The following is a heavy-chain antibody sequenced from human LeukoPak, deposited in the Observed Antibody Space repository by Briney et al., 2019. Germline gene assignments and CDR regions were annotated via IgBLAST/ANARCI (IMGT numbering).Heavy chain of an antibody. CDR3: ARPGIAVAGEFFDY. D-gene: IGHD6-19*01. CDR1: GFTFSSYS. J-gene: IGHJ4*02. Sequence: GGSLRLSCAASGFTFSSYSMNLDRQAPGKGLEWVSFIRSSSSYIYYADSVKGRFTISRDNAKNSLYLQMNSLRAEDTAVYYCARPGIAVAGEFFDYWGQGTLVTVSS. CDR2: IRSSSSYI. V-gene: IGHV3-21*01.